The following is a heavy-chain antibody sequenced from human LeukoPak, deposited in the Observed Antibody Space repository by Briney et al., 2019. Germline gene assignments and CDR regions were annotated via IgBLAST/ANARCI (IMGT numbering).Heavy chain of an antibody. CDR1: GHTLLDLS. Sequence: ASVKVSCKVSGHTLLDLSIHWVRQAPGKGLEWMAGFHPENGETIYTQSFQGRVTITEDTSSDTAYMELSSLRSEDTAVYYCARDAGSNYAGGLFDYWGQGTLVTVSS. D-gene: IGHD4-11*01. CDR2: FHPENGET. J-gene: IGHJ4*02. V-gene: IGHV1-24*01. CDR3: ARDAGSNYAGGLFDY.